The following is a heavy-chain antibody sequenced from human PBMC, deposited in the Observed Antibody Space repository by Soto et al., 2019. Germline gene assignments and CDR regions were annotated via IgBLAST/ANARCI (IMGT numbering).Heavy chain of an antibody. Sequence: QVQLQESGPGLVKPSETLSLTCTVSGGSVSGYYWTWIRQPPGKELEWIGSISYAGSTDYNPSLKSRVSISVDISKNRFSPIFSSVTAADTAVYYCGRGLDAHMATDYWGQGTLVTVSS. CDR3: GRGLDAHMATDY. CDR1: GGSVSGYY. J-gene: IGHJ4*02. V-gene: IGHV4-59*02. CDR2: ISYAGST. D-gene: IGHD5-12*01.